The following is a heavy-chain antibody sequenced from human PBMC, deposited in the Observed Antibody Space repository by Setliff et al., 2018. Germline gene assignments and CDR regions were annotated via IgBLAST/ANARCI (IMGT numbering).Heavy chain of an antibody. V-gene: IGHV4-61*09. CDR1: GGSISSGSYY. D-gene: IGHD4-4*01. Sequence: SETLSLTCTVSGGSISSGSYYWSWIRQPAGKGLEWIGHIYTSGSTNYNPSLKSRVTISVDTSKNQFSLKLSSVTAADTAVYYCARVDYSPINYYYYYMDVWGKGTTVTVLL. J-gene: IGHJ6*03. CDR2: IYTSGST. CDR3: ARVDYSPINYYYYYMDV.